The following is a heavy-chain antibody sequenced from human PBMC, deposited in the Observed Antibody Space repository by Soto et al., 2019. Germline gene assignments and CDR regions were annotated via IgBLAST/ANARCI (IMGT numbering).Heavy chain of an antibody. CDR3: ARERDGIDV. Sequence: QVQLVESGGGVVQPGRSLRLSCEASGFTFNFYNMHWVRQAPGKGLEWLTHISTDGATQFSPDSLKGRFTVSRDNSKNMLFLQLNSLRNDDTAVYYCARERDGIDVWGQGTMVTVS. CDR1: GFTFNFYN. J-gene: IGHJ3*01. CDR2: ISTDGATQ. V-gene: IGHV3-30*01.